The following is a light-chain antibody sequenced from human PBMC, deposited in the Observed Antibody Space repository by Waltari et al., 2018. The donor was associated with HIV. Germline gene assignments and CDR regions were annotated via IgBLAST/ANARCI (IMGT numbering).Light chain of an antibody. J-gene: IGLJ3*02. V-gene: IGLV2-11*01. CDR1: SSDVGDYHY. Sequence: QSALTQPRSVSGSPGPSVTIPCTGPSSDVGDYHYVSWYRQHPGKAPKLMIFDVNKRPSGVPDRFSGSKSGNTASLTISGLQADDEADYYCCSYADNYTWVFGGGTKLTVL. CDR3: CSYADNYTWV. CDR2: DVN.